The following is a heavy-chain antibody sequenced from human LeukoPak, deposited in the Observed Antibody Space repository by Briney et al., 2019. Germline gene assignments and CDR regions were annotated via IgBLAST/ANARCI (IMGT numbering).Heavy chain of an antibody. D-gene: IGHD6-13*01. V-gene: IGHV1-24*01. J-gene: IGHJ3*02. CDR3: ATDNPGYSTSWYGAFDI. Sequence: ASVKVSCKVSGYTLTELSMHWVRQAPGKGLEWMGGFDPEDGEKIYAQKFQGRVIMTEDTSTDTAYMELSSLRSEDTAVYYCATDNPGYSTSWYGAFDIWGQGTMVTVSS. CDR2: FDPEDGEK. CDR1: GYTLTELS.